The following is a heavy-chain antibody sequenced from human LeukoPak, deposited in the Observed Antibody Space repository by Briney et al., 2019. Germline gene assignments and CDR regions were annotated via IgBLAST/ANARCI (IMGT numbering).Heavy chain of an antibody. D-gene: IGHD3-3*01. J-gene: IGHJ6*04. CDR1: GFTFSSYG. CDR2: ISYDGSNK. Sequence: GRSLRLSCAASGFTFSSYGMHWVRQAPGKGLEWVAVISYDGSNKYYADSVKGRFTISRDNSKNTLYLQMNSLRAEDTAVYYCANMPYSYDFWKFMDVWGKGTTVTVSS. V-gene: IGHV3-30*18. CDR3: ANMPYSYDFWKFMDV.